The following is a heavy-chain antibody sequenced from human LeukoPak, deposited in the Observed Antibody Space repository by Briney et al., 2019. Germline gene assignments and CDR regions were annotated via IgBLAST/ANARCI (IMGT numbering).Heavy chain of an antibody. CDR2: ISGSGIST. J-gene: IGHJ4*02. D-gene: IGHD1-1*01. CDR3: AFSRSGLERRQIDH. CDR1: GFTFSSYA. Sequence: GGSLRLSCAASGFTFSSYAMSWVRQAPGKGLEWVSDISGSGISTDYADSVKGRFTIFRDNSKNTLYLQMNCLRAEDTAVYYCAFSRSGLERRQIDHWGQGTLVTVSS. V-gene: IGHV3-23*01.